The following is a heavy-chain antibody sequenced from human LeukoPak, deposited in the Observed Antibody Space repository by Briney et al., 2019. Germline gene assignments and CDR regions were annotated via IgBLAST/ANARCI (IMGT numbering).Heavy chain of an antibody. Sequence: RAGGSLRLSCAASGFTFSNAWMSWVRQAPGKGLEWIGEIHYNGRTKYHPALKSRVTISADTPNNQFSLKLTSMTAADTAVYYCARHGDWYFALWGPGTLVTVSS. J-gene: IGHJ2*01. CDR3: ARHGDWYFAL. CDR2: IHYNGRT. D-gene: IGHD3-10*01. CDR1: GFTFSNAW. V-gene: IGHV4-34*01.